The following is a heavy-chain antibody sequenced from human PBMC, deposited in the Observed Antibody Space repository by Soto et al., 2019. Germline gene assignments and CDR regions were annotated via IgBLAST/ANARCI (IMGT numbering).Heavy chain of an antibody. V-gene: IGHV3-30-3*01. Sequence: QVQLVESGGGVVQPGRSLRLSCAASGFTFSSYAMHWVRQAPGKGLEWVAVISYDGSNKYYADSVKGRFTISRDNSKNTLYLQMNSLRAEDTAVYYCASLSGYYSWGFDYWGQGTLVTVSS. CDR3: ASLSGYYSWGFDY. D-gene: IGHD3-22*01. CDR2: ISYDGSNK. J-gene: IGHJ4*02. CDR1: GFTFSSYA.